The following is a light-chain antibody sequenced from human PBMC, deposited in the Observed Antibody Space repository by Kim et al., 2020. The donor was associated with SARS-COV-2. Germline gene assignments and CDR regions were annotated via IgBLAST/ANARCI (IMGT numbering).Light chain of an antibody. CDR2: AAS. Sequence: EVVFTQFPGTLSLSPGQRATLSCKASQTISSAHLAWYQHKPGQAPRLLMSAASNRAAGIPYRFSGSGSGTDFTLTITRLEREDFAVYYCQQYVASPYTFGPGTKLEI. V-gene: IGKV3-20*01. CDR3: QQYVASPYT. J-gene: IGKJ2*01. CDR1: QTISSAH.